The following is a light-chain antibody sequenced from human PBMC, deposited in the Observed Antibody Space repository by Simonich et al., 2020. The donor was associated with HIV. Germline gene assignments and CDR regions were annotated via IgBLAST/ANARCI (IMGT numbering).Light chain of an antibody. CDR1: QSVSSN. J-gene: IGKJ2*01. V-gene: IGKV3-15*01. CDR3: QQYNNWPNT. Sequence: EIVMTQSPATLSVSPGERATLSCRASQSVSSNFAWYQQKPGQAPRLLIYGASTRAAGIPARCSGSGSGTEFSLTISSLKSEDFVVYHCQQYNNWPNTFGQGTKLEIK. CDR2: GAS.